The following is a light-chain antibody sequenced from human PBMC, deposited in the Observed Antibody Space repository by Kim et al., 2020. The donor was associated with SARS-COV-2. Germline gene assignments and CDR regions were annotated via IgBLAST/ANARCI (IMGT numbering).Light chain of an antibody. CDR2: DAY. Sequence: SASVGDRITLTCQASQEINKYVNWYRQKQGQAPELLIYDAYTLETGVTSRFSGSRSEAGFTLTISSLRPEDIGTYYCQQYVYLPYTFGQGTKLEI. V-gene: IGKV1-33*01. CDR1: QEINKY. CDR3: QQYVYLPYT. J-gene: IGKJ2*01.